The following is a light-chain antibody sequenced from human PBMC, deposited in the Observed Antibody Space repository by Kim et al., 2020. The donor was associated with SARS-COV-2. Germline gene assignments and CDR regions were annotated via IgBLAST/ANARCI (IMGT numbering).Light chain of an antibody. CDR1: KLGDKY. V-gene: IGLV3-1*01. Sequence: SYELTQPPSVSVSPGQTASIACSGDKLGDKYASWYQQKPGQSPVMVIYQDNKRPSGIPERFSGSNSGNTATLTISGTQAMDEADYYCQARDSNIAVFGGGTQLTVL. CDR3: QARDSNIAV. CDR2: QDN. J-gene: IGLJ2*01.